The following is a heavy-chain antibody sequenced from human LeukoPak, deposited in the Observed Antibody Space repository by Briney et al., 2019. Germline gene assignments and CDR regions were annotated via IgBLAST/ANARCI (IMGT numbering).Heavy chain of an antibody. CDR2: TYYRSKWYN. CDR1: GDSVSSNSAA. D-gene: IGHD3-10*01. CDR3: AREKGVRGAQNWFDP. Sequence: SQTLSLTCAISGDSVSSNSAAWNWIMQSPSRGLEWLGRTYYRSKWYNDYAVSVKSRITINPDTSKNQFSLQLNSVTPEDTAVYYCAREKGVRGAQNWFDPWGQGTLVTVSS. J-gene: IGHJ5*02. V-gene: IGHV6-1*01.